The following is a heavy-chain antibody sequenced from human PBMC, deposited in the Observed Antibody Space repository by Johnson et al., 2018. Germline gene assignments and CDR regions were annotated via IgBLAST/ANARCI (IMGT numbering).Heavy chain of an antibody. Sequence: EVQLLVAGGGLVQPGGTLRLSCAASGFTFRSYAMSWVRRVPGKGLEGVSAISGSGGSTYSADSVKGRFTMSKDNSKNTLSRKMNSLRAEDTAVYYLAKARGSGWYHYMDVWGEGTTVTVSS. CDR1: GFTFRSYA. CDR3: AKARGSGWYHYMDV. J-gene: IGHJ6*03. D-gene: IGHD6-19*01. V-gene: IGHV3-23*01. CDR2: ISGSGGST.